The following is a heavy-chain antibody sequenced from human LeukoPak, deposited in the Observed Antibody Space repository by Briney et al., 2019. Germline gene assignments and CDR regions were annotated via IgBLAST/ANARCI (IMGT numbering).Heavy chain of an antibody. Sequence: ASVKVSCKAFGYTFTGYYMHWVRQAPGQGLEWMGWISAYNGNTNYAQKLQGRVTMTTDTSTSTAYMELRSLRSDDTAVYYCARDYYGSGSRWFDPWGQGTLVTVSP. CDR1: GYTFTGYY. CDR2: ISAYNGNT. V-gene: IGHV1-18*04. CDR3: ARDYYGSGSRWFDP. J-gene: IGHJ5*02. D-gene: IGHD3-10*01.